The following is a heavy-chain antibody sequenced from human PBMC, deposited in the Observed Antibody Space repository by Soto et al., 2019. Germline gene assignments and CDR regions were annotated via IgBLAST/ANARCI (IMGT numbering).Heavy chain of an antibody. J-gene: IGHJ6*02. CDR2: INPSGGST. D-gene: IGHD3-3*01. V-gene: IGHV1-46*01. Sequence: ASVKVSCKASGYTFTSYYMHWVRQAPGQGLEWMGIINPSGGSTSYAQKFQGRVTMTRDTSTSTVYMELSSLRSEDTAVYYCARDVRDFWSGYDSYYYGMNVWGQGTTVTVSS. CDR1: GYTFTSYY. CDR3: ARDVRDFWSGYDSYYYGMNV.